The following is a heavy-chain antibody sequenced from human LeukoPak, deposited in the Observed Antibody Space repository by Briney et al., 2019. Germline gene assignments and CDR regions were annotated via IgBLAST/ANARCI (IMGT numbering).Heavy chain of an antibody. CDR1: GFTFRTYW. CDR3: ARDRLGQRGVAGTFDY. Sequence: GGSLRLSCAASGFTFRTYWMSWVRQAPGKGLEWVANIKQDGNEKYYVDSVKGRFTISRDNAKNTLYLQMNSLRAADTAVYYCARDRLGQRGVAGTFDYWGQGTLVTVSS. CDR2: IKQDGNEK. J-gene: IGHJ4*02. V-gene: IGHV3-7*01. D-gene: IGHD6-19*01.